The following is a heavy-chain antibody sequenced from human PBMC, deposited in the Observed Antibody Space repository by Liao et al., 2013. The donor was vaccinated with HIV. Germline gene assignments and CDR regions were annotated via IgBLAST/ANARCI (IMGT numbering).Heavy chain of an antibody. J-gene: IGHJ4*02. CDR1: GSSISSDY. V-gene: IGHV4-59*12. CDR3: ARDRVHDSGSFVDS. Sequence: QVQLQESGPGLVKPSETLSLTCTVSGSSISSDYWGWIRQPPGKGLEWIGHISHSGFSNNNPSLKSRITISVDTSKNQVSLKMRSVTAPDTAVYYCARDRVHDSGSFVDSWGQGTLVTVSS. D-gene: IGHD3-10*01. CDR2: ISHSGFS.